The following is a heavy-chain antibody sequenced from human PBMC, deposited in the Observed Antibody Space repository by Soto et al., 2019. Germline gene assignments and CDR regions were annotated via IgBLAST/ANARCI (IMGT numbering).Heavy chain of an antibody. Sequence: ASVKVSCKASGYTFTGYYMHWVRQAPGQGLEWMGWINPHSGGTNYAQKFQGWVTMTRDTSISTAYMELSRLRSDDTAVYYCARHAVHSSGFTDYWGQGTLVTVSS. CDR2: INPHSGGT. D-gene: IGHD6-19*01. CDR3: ARHAVHSSGFTDY. V-gene: IGHV1-2*04. CDR1: GYTFTGYY. J-gene: IGHJ4*02.